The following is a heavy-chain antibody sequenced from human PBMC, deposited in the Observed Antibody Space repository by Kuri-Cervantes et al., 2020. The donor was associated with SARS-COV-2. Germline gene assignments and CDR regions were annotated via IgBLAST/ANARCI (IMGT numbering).Heavy chain of an antibody. Sequence: ASVKVSCKASGGSFASDDINWVRQAPGQGLEWMGWMNPNSGNTGYAQKFQGRVTMTRDISINTAYMELSSLGSEDTAVYYCARGYVDKYHDFWMDAYYYGVDAWGQGTTVTVSS. D-gene: IGHD3/OR15-3a*01. CDR2: MNPNSGNT. V-gene: IGHV1-8*01. CDR3: ARGYVDKYHDFWMDAYYYGVDA. CDR1: GGSFASDD. J-gene: IGHJ6*02.